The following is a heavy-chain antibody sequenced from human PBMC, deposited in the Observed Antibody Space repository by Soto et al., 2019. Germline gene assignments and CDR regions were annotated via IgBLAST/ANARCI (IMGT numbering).Heavy chain of an antibody. CDR1: GFSISRGNY. D-gene: IGHD2-8*01. CDR3: ARARLYDLLIV. Sequence: SETLSLTCAVSGFSISRGNYWGWIRKHPGKGLEWIGSVSHGANTYYNPSLKSRVSISIDLCKYQFSLKLTSVTAAATAAYYGARARLYDLLIVWGQAAEVSV. CDR2: VSHGANT. V-gene: IGHV4-38-2*01. J-gene: IGHJ3*01.